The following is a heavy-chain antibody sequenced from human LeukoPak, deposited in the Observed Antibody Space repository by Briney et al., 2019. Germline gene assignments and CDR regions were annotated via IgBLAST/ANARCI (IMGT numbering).Heavy chain of an antibody. Sequence: GGSLRLSCAASGFTFSSYAMSWVRQAPGKGLEWVSAISGSGGSTYYADSVKGRFTISRDNSKNTLYLQMNSPRAEDTAVYYCAKQTRPQLERRLGFDYWGQGTLVTVSS. D-gene: IGHD1-1*01. CDR2: ISGSGGST. J-gene: IGHJ4*02. CDR1: GFTFSSYA. V-gene: IGHV3-23*01. CDR3: AKQTRPQLERRLGFDY.